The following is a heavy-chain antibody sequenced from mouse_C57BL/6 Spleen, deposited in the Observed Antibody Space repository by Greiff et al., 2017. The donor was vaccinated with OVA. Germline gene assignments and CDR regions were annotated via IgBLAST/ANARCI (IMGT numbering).Heavy chain of an antibody. CDR2: IYPGDGDT. CDR1: GYAFSSSW. D-gene: IGHD2-3*01. CDR3: ARYYDGSYWYFDV. V-gene: IGHV1-82*01. Sequence: QVQLQQSGPELVKPGASVKISCKASGYAFSSSWMNWVKQRPGKGLEWIGRIYPGDGDTNYNGKFKGKATLTADKSSSTAYMQLSSLTSEDSAVYFCARYYDGSYWYFDVWGTGTTVTVSA. J-gene: IGHJ1*03.